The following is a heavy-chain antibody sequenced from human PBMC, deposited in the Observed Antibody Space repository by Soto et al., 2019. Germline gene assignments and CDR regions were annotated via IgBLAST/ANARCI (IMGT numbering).Heavy chain of an antibody. CDR3: ARDAQYSSRWHPIDY. CDR1: GYTFTDYG. CDR2: IPTYNGNT. J-gene: IGHJ4*02. Sequence: QVQLVQSGAEVKKPGASVKVYCKASGYTFTDYGISWVRQAPGQGLEWMGWIPTYNGNTNYAQKDQGRVTMTTDSSTSTAYMELRSLRSDDTAVYYCARDAQYSSRWHPIDYWGQGTLVTVSS. V-gene: IGHV1-18*01. D-gene: IGHD6-19*01.